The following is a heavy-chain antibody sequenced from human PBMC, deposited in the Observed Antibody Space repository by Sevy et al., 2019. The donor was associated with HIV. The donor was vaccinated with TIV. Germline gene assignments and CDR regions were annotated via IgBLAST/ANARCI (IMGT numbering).Heavy chain of an antibody. Sequence: GGSLRLSCAASGFTFTNYGMHWVRQAPGKGLEWVSGISNSGANTYYADSVRGRFTVSGDNSKNTGYLQLNSRRAEDTAIYYCAKEWTLLSDWYGEFDYWGQGTLVTVSS. V-gene: IGHV3-23*01. CDR1: GFTFTNYG. J-gene: IGHJ4*02. D-gene: IGHD6-19*01. CDR2: ISNSGANT. CDR3: AKEWTLLSDWYGEFDY.